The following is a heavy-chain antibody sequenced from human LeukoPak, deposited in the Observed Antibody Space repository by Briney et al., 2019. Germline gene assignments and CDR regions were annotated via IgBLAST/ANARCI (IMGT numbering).Heavy chain of an antibody. D-gene: IGHD1-26*01. V-gene: IGHV4-59*01. Sequence: SETLSLTCTVSGHSISSYYWSWIRQPPGKGLEWIGFIYYSGSTNYNPSLKSRVTISVDTSKNQFSLSLSSVTAADTAVYYCARGQTLVGALHFWGQGTLVTVSS. CDR1: GHSISSYY. CDR3: ARGQTLVGALHF. CDR2: IYYSGST. J-gene: IGHJ4*02.